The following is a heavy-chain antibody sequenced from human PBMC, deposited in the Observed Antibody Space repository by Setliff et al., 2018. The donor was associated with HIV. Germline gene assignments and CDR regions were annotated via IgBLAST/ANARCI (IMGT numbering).Heavy chain of an antibody. D-gene: IGHD1-26*01. CDR2: INHSGRT. Sequence: SETLSLTCAVYGESFSGFYWTWIRQPPGKGLEWIGDINHSGRTNYNPSLKSRVTISVDTSKNQFSLNLNSVTAADTAVYYCARGWEQLLPLDFWGQGNLVTVSS. CDR3: ARGWEQLLPLDF. V-gene: IGHV4-34*01. J-gene: IGHJ4*02. CDR1: GESFSGFY.